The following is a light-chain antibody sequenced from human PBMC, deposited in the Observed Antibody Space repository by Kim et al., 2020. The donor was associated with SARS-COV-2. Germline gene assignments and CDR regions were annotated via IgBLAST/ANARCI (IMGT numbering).Light chain of an antibody. Sequence: QSALTQPASVSASPGQSITISCTGTSSDIGGNNFDSWYQQHPGKVPKLIIFDVSNRPSGVSPRFSGSKSGNTASLTISGLQAEDEADYYCCSYTDVSTPFYVFGPGTKVTVL. CDR2: DVS. CDR1: SSDIGGNNF. V-gene: IGLV2-14*03. CDR3: CSYTDVSTPFYV. J-gene: IGLJ1*01.